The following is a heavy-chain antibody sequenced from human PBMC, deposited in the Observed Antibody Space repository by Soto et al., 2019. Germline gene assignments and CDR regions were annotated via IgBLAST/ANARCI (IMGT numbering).Heavy chain of an antibody. V-gene: IGHV1-18*01. D-gene: IGHD6-19*01. CDR1: GYTFTSSG. J-gene: IGHJ4*02. Sequence: ASVKVSCKASGYTFTSSGISWVRQAPGQGPEWMGWISTYNGNTNYAQNLQGRVTMTTDTSTSTAYMELRGLRSDDTAVYYCARTVAGHFDYWGQGTRVTVPS. CDR3: ARTVAGHFDY. CDR2: ISTYNGNT.